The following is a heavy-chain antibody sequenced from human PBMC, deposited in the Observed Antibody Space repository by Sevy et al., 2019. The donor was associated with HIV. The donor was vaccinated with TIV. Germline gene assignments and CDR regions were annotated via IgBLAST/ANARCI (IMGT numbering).Heavy chain of an antibody. J-gene: IGHJ6*02. CDR1: GITFSTSG. CDR3: TKDFTGYNGMDV. V-gene: IGHV3-30*13. CDR2: ISYHGRDK. Sequence: GGCLRLSCVVSGITFSTSGMHWVRQAPGKGLEWVAVISYHGRDKFYADSVKGRSTISRDNSKNRLYLQMISLRAEDMGVYYCTKDFTGYNGMDVWGQGTMVTVSS. D-gene: IGHD3-9*01.